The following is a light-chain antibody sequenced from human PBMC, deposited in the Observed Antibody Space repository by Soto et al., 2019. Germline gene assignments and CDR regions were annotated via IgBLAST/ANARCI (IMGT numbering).Light chain of an antibody. J-gene: IGKJ2*01. CDR2: GAS. Sequence: EIVMTQSAATLSVSPGERATLSCRASQSISSSLAWYQQKPGQAPRLLIYGASTTATGIPARFSGSGSGTEFTLTISSLESEDFAVYYCQQYNNGPTYTFGQGTKLEIK. CDR1: QSISSS. CDR3: QQYNNGPTYT. V-gene: IGKV3-15*01.